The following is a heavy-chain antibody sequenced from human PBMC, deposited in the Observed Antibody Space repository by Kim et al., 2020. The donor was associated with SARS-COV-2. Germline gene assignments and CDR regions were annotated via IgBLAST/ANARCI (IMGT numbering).Heavy chain of an antibody. CDR1: GFTVSSNY. CDR2: IYSGGST. D-gene: IGHD4-17*01. Sequence: GGSLRLSCAASGFTVSSNYMSWVRQAPGKGLEWVSVIYSGGSTYYADSVKGRFTISRDNSKNTLYLQMNSLRADDTAVYYCARDNDYGGSDAFDIWGQGTMVTVSS. J-gene: IGHJ3*02. V-gene: IGHV3-53*01. CDR3: ARDNDYGGSDAFDI.